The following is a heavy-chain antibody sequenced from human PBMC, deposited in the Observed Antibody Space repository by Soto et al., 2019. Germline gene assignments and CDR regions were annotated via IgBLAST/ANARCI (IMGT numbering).Heavy chain of an antibody. Sequence: VNVSCKASVYSFTSYSIHRVLHAPGHRAEWTGGIDSGTGNTKYSEKFQSRVTITRDTHARAAYLQLSSLRSEDTAVYYCARDPNDSSAYYHHYYYGMDVWGQGTTVTV. V-gene: IGHV1-3*01. J-gene: IGHJ6*02. CDR3: ARDPNDSSAYYHHYYYGMDV. CDR1: VYSFTSYS. CDR2: IDSGTGNT. D-gene: IGHD3-22*01.